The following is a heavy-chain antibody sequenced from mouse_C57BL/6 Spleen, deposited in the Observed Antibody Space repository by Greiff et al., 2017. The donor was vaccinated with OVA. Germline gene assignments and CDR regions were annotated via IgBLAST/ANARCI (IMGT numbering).Heavy chain of an antibody. Sequence: QVQLQQSGPELVKPGASVKISCKASGYAFSSSWMNWVKQRPGKGLEWIGRIYPGDGDTNYNGKFKGKATLTADKSSSTAYMQLSSLTSEDSAVYFCARRGPSEAMDYWGQGTSVTVSS. V-gene: IGHV1-82*01. J-gene: IGHJ4*01. CDR1: GYAFSSSW. CDR3: ARRGPSEAMDY. CDR2: IYPGDGDT. D-gene: IGHD3-3*01.